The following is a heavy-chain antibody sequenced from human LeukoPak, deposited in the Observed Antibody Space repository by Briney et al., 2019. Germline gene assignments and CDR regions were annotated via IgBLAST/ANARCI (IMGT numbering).Heavy chain of an antibody. CDR1: GGSIGSGDYY. D-gene: IGHD5-18*01. CDR3: ARDSQRGYSYAAANYYYYYMDV. J-gene: IGHJ6*03. CDR2: IYYSGST. V-gene: IGHV4-30-4*08. Sequence: SQTLSLTCTVSGGSIGSGDYYWSWIRQPPGKGLEWIGYIYYSGSTYYNPSLKSRVTISVDTSKNQFSLKLSSVTAADTAVYYCARDSQRGYSYAAANYYYYYMDVWGKGTTVTVSS.